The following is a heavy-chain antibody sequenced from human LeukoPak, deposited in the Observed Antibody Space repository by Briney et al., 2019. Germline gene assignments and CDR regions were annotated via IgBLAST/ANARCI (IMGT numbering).Heavy chain of an antibody. CDR3: ARGVVPAASYYYYYYMDV. V-gene: IGHV1-8*03. Sequence: GASVKVSCKASGYAFTSYDINWVRQATGQGLEWMGWMNPNSGNTGYAQKFQGRVTITADKSTSTAYMELSSLRSEDTAVYYCARGVVPAASYYYYYYMDVWGKGTTVTVSS. J-gene: IGHJ6*03. CDR1: GYAFTSYD. CDR2: MNPNSGNT. D-gene: IGHD2-2*01.